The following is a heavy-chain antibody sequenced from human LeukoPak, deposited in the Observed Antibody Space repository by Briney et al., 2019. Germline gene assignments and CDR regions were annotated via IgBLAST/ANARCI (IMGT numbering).Heavy chain of an antibody. V-gene: IGHV3-23*01. Sequence: PGGSLSLSCAASGFNFTNYAMNWVRRAPGKGLEWVSAISGSGGSTYYADSVKGRFTISRDNSKNTLYLQMNSLRAEDTAVYYCAKDSAYYDSSDWGQGTLVTVSS. J-gene: IGHJ4*02. CDR1: GFNFTNYA. D-gene: IGHD3-22*01. CDR3: AKDSAYYDSSD. CDR2: ISGSGGST.